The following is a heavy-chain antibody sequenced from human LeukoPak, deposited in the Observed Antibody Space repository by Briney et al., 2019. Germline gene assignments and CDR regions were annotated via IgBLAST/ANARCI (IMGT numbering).Heavy chain of an antibody. V-gene: IGHV3-48*03. CDR3: ARQYSSSWSYYMDV. CDR1: GFTFSSYE. CDR2: ISSSGSTI. D-gene: IGHD6-13*01. Sequence: PGGSLRLSCAASGFTFSSYEMNWVRQAPGKGLEWVSYISSSGSTIYYADSVKGRFTISRDNAKNSLYLQMNSLRAEDTALYYCARQYSSSWSYYMDVWGKGTTVTVSS. J-gene: IGHJ6*03.